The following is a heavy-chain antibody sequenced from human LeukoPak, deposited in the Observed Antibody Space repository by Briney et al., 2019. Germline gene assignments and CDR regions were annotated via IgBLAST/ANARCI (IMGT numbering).Heavy chain of an antibody. CDR1: GGSVADYY. CDR2: IYYTGT. D-gene: IGHD7-27*01. J-gene: IGHJ4*02. Sequence: SETLSLTCTVSGGSVADYYWSWIRQSPGKGLEWIGYIYYTGTSYNPSLKSRVTISADTSKNQFSLKLISVTAADTAVYYCASRKLGNDYWGQGTLVTVSS. CDR3: ASRKLGNDY. V-gene: IGHV4-59*02.